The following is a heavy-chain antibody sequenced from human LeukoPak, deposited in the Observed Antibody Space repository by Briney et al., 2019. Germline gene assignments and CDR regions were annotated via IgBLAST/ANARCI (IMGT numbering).Heavy chain of an antibody. Sequence: GGSLRLSCAASGITFSSYSMNWVRQAPGKGLEWVSYISSFSGTINYADSVKGRFTISRDNSKNTLYLQMNSLRAEDTAVYYCARDNYYYYMDVWGKGTTVTISS. CDR3: ARDNYYYYMDV. CDR1: GITFSSYS. CDR2: ISSFSGTI. V-gene: IGHV3-48*01. J-gene: IGHJ6*03.